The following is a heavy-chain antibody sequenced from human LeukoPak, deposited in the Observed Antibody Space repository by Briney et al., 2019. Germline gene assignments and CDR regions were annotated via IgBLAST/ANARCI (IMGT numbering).Heavy chain of an antibody. Sequence: QSGGSLRLSCAASGFTFSSYAMSWVRQAPGKGLEWVSAISGSGGSTYYADSVKGRFTISRDNSKNTLYLQMNSLKTEDTAVYYCTRVDTMGATSNFDYWGQGTLVTVSS. CDR2: ISGSGGST. D-gene: IGHD1-26*01. CDR3: TRVDTMGATSNFDY. CDR1: GFTFSSYA. J-gene: IGHJ4*02. V-gene: IGHV3-23*01.